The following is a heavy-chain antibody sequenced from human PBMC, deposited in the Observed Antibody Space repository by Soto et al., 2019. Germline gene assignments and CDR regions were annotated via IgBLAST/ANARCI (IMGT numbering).Heavy chain of an antibody. V-gene: IGHV3-11*01. CDR3: AGVTFWDATVVRDAFDI. Sequence: GGSLRLSCAASGCTFSDYYMTWISQAPGKGLDWISYISNTGNTIYHADSVKGRFTISRDNAKNSLYLQMNSLRADDTAVYYCAGVTFWDATVVRDAFDIWGQGTMVTVSS. CDR2: ISNTGNTI. CDR1: GCTFSDYY. D-gene: IGHD5-18*01. J-gene: IGHJ3*02.